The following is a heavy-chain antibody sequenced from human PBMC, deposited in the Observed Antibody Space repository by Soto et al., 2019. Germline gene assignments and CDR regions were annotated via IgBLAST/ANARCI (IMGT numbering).Heavy chain of an antibody. J-gene: IGHJ4*02. V-gene: IGHV4-59*01. D-gene: IGHD6-13*01. CDR2: IYYSGST. CDR3: ARQSSSGNFDY. CDR1: GGSISSYY. Sequence: PSETLSLTCTVSGGSISSYYWTWIRQPPGKGLDWIGYIYYSGSTNYNPSLKSRVTISVDTSKSQFSLRLSSVTAADTAVYYCARQSSSGNFDYWGQGTLVTVSS.